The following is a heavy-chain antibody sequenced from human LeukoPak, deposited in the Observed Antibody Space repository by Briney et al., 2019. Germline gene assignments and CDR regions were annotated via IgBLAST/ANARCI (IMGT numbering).Heavy chain of an antibody. V-gene: IGHV3-48*04. Sequence: GGSLRLSCAASGFTFSTYTVDWVRQAPGKGLEGVSYISSSSTIYYTDSVKGRFTISRDNAKNSLYLQMNSLRAEDTAVYYCARHALLCDAFDIWGQGTMVTVSS. CDR1: GFTFSTYT. D-gene: IGHD3-10*01. J-gene: IGHJ3*02. CDR3: ARHALLCDAFDI. CDR2: ISSSSTI.